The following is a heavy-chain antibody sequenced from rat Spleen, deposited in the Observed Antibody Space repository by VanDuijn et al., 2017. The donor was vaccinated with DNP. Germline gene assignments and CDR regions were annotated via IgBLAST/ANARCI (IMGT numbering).Heavy chain of an antibody. J-gene: IGHJ4*01. CDR2: ISSSGGST. CDR3: VRVRSTGIDFGLDA. D-gene: IGHD1-9*01. CDR1: GFTFNYYW. Sequence: EVQLVESGGDLVQPGRSLKLSCVASGFTFNYYWMTWIRQVPGKGLEWVASISSSGGSTYYPDSVKGRFTLSRDNAQNILYLQMNSLRSEDTATYYCVRVRSTGIDFGLDAWGQGTSVTVSS. V-gene: IGHV5-31*01.